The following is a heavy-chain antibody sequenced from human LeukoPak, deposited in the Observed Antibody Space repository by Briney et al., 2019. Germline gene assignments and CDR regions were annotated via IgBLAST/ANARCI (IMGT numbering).Heavy chain of an antibody. D-gene: IGHD5-24*01. V-gene: IGHV3-23*01. CDR2: ISGSGGST. CDR1: GFTFSSYS. J-gene: IGHJ4*02. Sequence: PGGSLRLSCAASGFTFSSYSMNWVRQAPGKGLEWVSAISGSGGSTYYADSVKGRFTISRDNSKNTLYLQMNSLRAEDTAVYYCAKVNERWLQSAHHDYWGQGTLVTVSS. CDR3: AKVNERWLQSAHHDY.